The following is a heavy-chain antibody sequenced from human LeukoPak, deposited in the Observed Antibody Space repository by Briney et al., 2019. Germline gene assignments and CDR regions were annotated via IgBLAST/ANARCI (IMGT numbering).Heavy chain of an antibody. Sequence: GGSLRLSCAASGFTFSSYEMNWVRQAPGKGLEWGSYISSSGSTIYYADSVKGRVTISRDNAKNSLYLQMNSLRAEDTAVYYCAKMSGSYYYYFDYWGQGTLVTVSS. CDR1: GFTFSSYE. V-gene: IGHV3-48*03. CDR2: ISSSGSTI. J-gene: IGHJ4*02. D-gene: IGHD1-26*01. CDR3: AKMSGSYYYYFDY.